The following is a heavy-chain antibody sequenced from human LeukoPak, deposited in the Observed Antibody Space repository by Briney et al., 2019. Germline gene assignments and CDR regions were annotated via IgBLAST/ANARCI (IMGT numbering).Heavy chain of an antibody. CDR3: ARSGYSSGWDQFYCYGMDV. D-gene: IGHD6-19*01. V-gene: IGHV3-11*06. CDR2: ICSSSSYT. Sequence: SGGSLRLSCAACVFTFSVFNMNWMPDALGGGVECVSYICSSSSYTNYADSVKGRFSISSDNAKTSLYLKMNSLRAEDTAVYYCARSGYSSGWDQFYCYGMDVWGQGTTVTVSS. J-gene: IGHJ6*02. CDR1: VFTFSVFN.